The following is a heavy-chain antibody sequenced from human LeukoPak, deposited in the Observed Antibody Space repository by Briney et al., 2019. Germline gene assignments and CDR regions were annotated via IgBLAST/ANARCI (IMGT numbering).Heavy chain of an antibody. CDR3: ARQAEQKQLSAWFDP. D-gene: IGHD6-6*01. V-gene: IGHV5-51*01. J-gene: IGHJ5*02. CDR1: GDSFITNC. Sequence: AESLRISSKGAGDSFITNCSFCVRQMRGKGLEWMGSVYPGGSATRYSPSFQGEVTISADKSISTADLEWSSRKAADTAMYYCARQAEQKQLSAWFDPWGQGTLVTVSS. CDR2: VYPGGSAT.